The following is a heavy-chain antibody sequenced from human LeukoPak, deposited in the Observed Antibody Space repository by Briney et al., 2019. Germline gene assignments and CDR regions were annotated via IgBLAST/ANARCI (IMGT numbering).Heavy chain of an antibody. Sequence: GGSLTLYCAASGFTFSSYSMNWVRQATGKGLEWVSSISSSSSYIYYADSVKGRFTISRDNAKNSLYLQMNSLRAEDTAVYYCAREESSQLNGMDVWGKGTTVTVSS. V-gene: IGHV3-21*01. CDR1: GFTFSSYS. CDR2: ISSSSSYI. D-gene: IGHD5-24*01. J-gene: IGHJ6*04. CDR3: AREESSQLNGMDV.